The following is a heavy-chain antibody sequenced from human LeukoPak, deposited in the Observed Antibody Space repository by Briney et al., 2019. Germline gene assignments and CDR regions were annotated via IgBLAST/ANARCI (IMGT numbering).Heavy chain of an antibody. J-gene: IGHJ5*02. CDR1: GGSISSYY. CDR2: IYYSGST. Sequence: PSETLSLTCTVSGGSISSYYWSWIRQPPGKGLEWIGYIYYSGSTNYNPSLKSRVTISVDTSKIQFSLKLSSVTAADTAMYYCARQRVPAAALDPWGQGTLVTVSS. V-gene: IGHV4-59*08. CDR3: ARQRVPAAALDP. D-gene: IGHD6-13*01.